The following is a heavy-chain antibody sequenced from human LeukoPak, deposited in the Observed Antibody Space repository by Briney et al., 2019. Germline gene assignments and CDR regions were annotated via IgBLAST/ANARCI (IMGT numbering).Heavy chain of an antibody. Sequence: KPSQTLSLTCTVSGGSISSGSYYWSWIRQPAGKGLEWIGRIYTSGSTNYNPSLKSRVTISVDTSKNQFSLKLSSVTAADTAVDYCVRDPRAFGVGGGYFDYWGQGILVTVSS. CDR3: VRDPRAFGVGGGYFDY. CDR2: IYTSGST. J-gene: IGHJ4*02. V-gene: IGHV4-61*02. CDR1: GGSISSGSYY. D-gene: IGHD3-3*01.